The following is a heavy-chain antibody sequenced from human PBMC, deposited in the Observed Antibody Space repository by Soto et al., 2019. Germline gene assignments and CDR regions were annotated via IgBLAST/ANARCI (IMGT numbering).Heavy chain of an antibody. V-gene: IGHV3-30-3*01. CDR3: ARDRGDLSGPNYYYYYGMDV. D-gene: IGHD3-10*01. Sequence: GGSLRLSCAASGFTFSSYAMHWVRQAPGKGLEWVAVISYDGSNKYYADSVKGRFTISRDNSKNTLYLQMNSLRAEDTAVYYCARDRGDLSGPNYYYYYGMDVWGQGTTVTV. J-gene: IGHJ6*02. CDR1: GFTFSSYA. CDR2: ISYDGSNK.